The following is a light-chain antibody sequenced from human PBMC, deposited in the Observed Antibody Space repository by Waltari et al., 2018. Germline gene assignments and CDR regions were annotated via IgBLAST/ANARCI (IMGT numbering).Light chain of an antibody. CDR2: GAS. CDR3: QQYNNWPLYT. Sequence: EIVMTQSPATLSVSPGERATLSCRASQSVSSNLAGYQQKPGQAPRLLIYGASTRATGIPARLSGSGSGTEFTLTISSMQSEDFAVYYCQQYNNWPLYTFGQGTKLEIK. J-gene: IGKJ2*01. CDR1: QSVSSN. V-gene: IGKV3-15*01.